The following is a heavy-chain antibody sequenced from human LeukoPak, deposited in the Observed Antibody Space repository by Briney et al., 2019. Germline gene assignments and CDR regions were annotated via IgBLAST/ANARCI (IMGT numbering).Heavy chain of an antibody. D-gene: IGHD3-22*01. CDR3: AKDSSDSSAYYFDY. J-gene: IGHJ4*02. V-gene: IGHV3-74*01. CDR2: INTDGSST. Sequence: PGGSLRLSCAASGFIFSSYWMHWVRHAPGKGLAWVSRINTDGSSTGYADSVKGRFTISRDNAKNTLYLQMNSLRAEDTAVYYCAKDSSDSSAYYFDYWGQGTLVTVSS. CDR1: GFIFSSYW.